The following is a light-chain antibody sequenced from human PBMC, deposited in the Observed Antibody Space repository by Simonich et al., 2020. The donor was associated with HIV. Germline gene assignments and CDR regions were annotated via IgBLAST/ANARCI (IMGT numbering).Light chain of an antibody. CDR2: DVS. Sequence: QSALTQPASVSGSPGQSITISCTGTSSDVGGYNYVSWYQQPPGKAPKLMIYDVSKRPSGVYNRFSGSKSGNTASLTISGLQAEDEADYYCSSYTSSSTWVFGGGTKLTVL. V-gene: IGLV2-14*01. CDR3: SSYTSSSTWV. CDR1: SSDVGGYNY. J-gene: IGLJ3*02.